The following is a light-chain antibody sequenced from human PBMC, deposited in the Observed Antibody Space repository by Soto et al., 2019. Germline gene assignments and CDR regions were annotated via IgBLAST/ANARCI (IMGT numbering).Light chain of an antibody. CDR2: KDS. CDR3: QSADSSGSYWV. CDR1: ALPRQY. Sequence: SYELTQPPSVSVSPGQTARITCSGDALPRQYAYWYQQKAGQAPVLVIYKDSERLTGIPERFSGSHSGTTVTLTISGVQAEDEADYCCQSADSSGSYWVFGGGTKLTVL. J-gene: IGLJ3*02. V-gene: IGLV3-25*03.